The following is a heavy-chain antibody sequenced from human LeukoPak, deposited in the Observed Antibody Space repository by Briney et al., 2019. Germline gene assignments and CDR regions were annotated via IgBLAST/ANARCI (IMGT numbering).Heavy chain of an antibody. CDR1: GFIFSTCP. J-gene: IGHJ5*02. CDR3: AKEDYGGSNWFDP. CDR2: ISSNGGST. V-gene: IGHV3-64D*06. Sequence: GGSLRLSCSASGFIFSTCPMHWVRQAPGKGLEYVSAISSNGGSTYYADSVKGRFTISRDNSKNTLFLQMNSLRPEDTAVYYCAKEDYGGSNWFDPWGQGTLVTVSS. D-gene: IGHD4-23*01.